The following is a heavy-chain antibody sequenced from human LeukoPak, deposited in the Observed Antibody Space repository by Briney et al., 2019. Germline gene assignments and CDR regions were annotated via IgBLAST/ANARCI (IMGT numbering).Heavy chain of an antibody. CDR1: GASTYSYY. D-gene: IGHD2-15*01. CDR3: ARGDGYCSGGSCPFYFDY. CDR2: INHSGST. J-gene: IGHJ4*02. Sequence: PSETLSLTCTVSGASTYSYYWSCIRQPPGKGLEWIGEINHSGSTNYNPSLKSRVTISLDTSKNQFCLKLSSVTAADTAVYYCARGDGYCSGGSCPFYFDYWGQGTLVTVSS. V-gene: IGHV4-34*01.